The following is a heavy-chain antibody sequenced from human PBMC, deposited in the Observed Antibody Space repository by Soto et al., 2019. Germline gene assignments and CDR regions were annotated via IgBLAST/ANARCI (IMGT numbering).Heavy chain of an antibody. CDR2: IHYSGST. Sequence: QVQLQESGPGLVKPSQTLSLTCTVSGGSISSGAFYWSWIRQHPGKCLEWIGYIHYSGSTSHTPSLKSRATISVDTSKNQFSMKLTSVTAADTAVYYCARPMVRGVHIDYWGQGTLVTVSS. CDR1: GGSISSGAFY. CDR3: ARPMVRGVHIDY. V-gene: IGHV4-31*03. J-gene: IGHJ4*02. D-gene: IGHD3-10*01.